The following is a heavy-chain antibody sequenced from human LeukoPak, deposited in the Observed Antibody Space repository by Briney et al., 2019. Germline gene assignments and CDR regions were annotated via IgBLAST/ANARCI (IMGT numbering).Heavy chain of an antibody. CDR2: IIPIFGTA. CDR1: GGTFSSYA. Sequence: SSVKVSCKASGGTFSSYAISWVRQAPGQGLEWMGRIIPIFGTANYAQKFQGRVTITTDESTSTAYMELSSLRSEDTAVYYCARDLDSGSYYFDYWGQGTPVTVSS. D-gene: IGHD1-26*01. V-gene: IGHV1-69*05. CDR3: ARDLDSGSYYFDY. J-gene: IGHJ4*02.